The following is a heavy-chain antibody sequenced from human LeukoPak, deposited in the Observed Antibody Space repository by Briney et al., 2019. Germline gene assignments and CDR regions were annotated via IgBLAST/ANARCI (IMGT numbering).Heavy chain of an antibody. CDR3: ARDLTTRGWYFDL. J-gene: IGHJ2*01. D-gene: IGHD3-9*01. V-gene: IGHV4-30-2*01. CDR1: GGSISSGGYS. CDR2: IYHSGST. Sequence: SETPSLTCAVSGGSISSGGYSWSWIRQPPGKGLEWIGYIYHSGSTYYNPSLKSRVTISVDRSKNQFSLKLSSVTAADTAVYYCARDLTTRGWYFDLWGGGTLVTVSS.